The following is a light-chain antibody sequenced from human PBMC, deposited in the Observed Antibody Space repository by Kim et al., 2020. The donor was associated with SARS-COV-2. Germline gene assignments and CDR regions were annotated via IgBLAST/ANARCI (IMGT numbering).Light chain of an antibody. CDR1: RGVSSSY. CDR3: QHDDSSTYT. V-gene: IGKV3-20*01. J-gene: IGKJ2*01. CDR2: GAD. Sequence: LSPAERATHACRASRGVSSSYLAWYQQKPNQTPRLLIKGADSRATGIADRFSGSESGTDFSVKISGLEPGDFAVYCCQHDDSSTYTFGQGAKLVIK.